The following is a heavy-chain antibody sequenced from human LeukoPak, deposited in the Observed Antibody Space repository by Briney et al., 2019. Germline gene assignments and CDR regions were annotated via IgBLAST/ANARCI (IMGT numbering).Heavy chain of an antibody. CDR3: ARRWNYGRNYYIDV. D-gene: IGHD1-7*01. J-gene: IGHJ6*03. CDR1: GGSFNIDY. V-gene: IGHV4-34*01. CDR2: INDGGTI. Sequence: PSETLSLTCAVSGGSFNIDYWSWIRQSPGKGLEWIGEINDGGTINYNPSLLSRVTISLDRSKNQFSLRLTSVTTTDTAVYYCARRWNYGRNYYIDVWGKGATVSVSS.